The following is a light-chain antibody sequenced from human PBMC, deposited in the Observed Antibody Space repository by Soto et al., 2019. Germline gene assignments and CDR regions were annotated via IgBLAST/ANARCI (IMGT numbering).Light chain of an antibody. CDR2: GAS. J-gene: IGKJ4*01. CDR1: QSVSSD. Sequence: EIVMTQSPATVSVSPGEGVTLSCRASQSVSSDLAWYQQKPGQAPRLLIYGASTRASGVPARFSGSVSGTEFTLTISSLQSEDFAFYYCQQNNKWPPVTFGGGTKVEIK. V-gene: IGKV3-15*01. CDR3: QQNNKWPPVT.